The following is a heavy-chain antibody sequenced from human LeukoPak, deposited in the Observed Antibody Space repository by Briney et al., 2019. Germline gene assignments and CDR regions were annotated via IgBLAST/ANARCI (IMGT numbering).Heavy chain of an antibody. J-gene: IGHJ4*02. Sequence: GGSLRLSCAASGFTVSRNYMSWVRQAPGKGLEWVSVIYSGGRTYYADSMKGRFTISRDNSKNRMYLQINSLRAEDTAVYYCARAVAVSVYWGQGTLVTVSS. CDR1: GFTVSRNY. CDR2: IYSGGRT. D-gene: IGHD6-19*01. V-gene: IGHV3-66*01. CDR3: ARAVAVSVY.